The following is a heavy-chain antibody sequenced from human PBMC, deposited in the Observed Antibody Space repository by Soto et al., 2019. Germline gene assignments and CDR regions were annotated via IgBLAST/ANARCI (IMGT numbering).Heavy chain of an antibody. D-gene: IGHD3-3*01. CDR1: GGSISSGDYY. CDR2: IYYSGST. CDR3: ARIRFRDGYSGMDV. Sequence: QVQLQESGPGLVKPSQTLSLTCTVSGGSISSGDYYWSWIRQPPGKGLEWLGYIYYSGSTYYNPPIRRGVTITVDTSKTRFSLKLSSVTAADTAVYYCARIRFRDGYSGMDVWGQGTTVTVSS. J-gene: IGHJ6*02. V-gene: IGHV4-30-4*01.